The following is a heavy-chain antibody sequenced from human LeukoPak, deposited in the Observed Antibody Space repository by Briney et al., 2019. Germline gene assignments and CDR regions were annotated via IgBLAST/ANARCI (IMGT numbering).Heavy chain of an antibody. J-gene: IGHJ5*02. CDR2: IIPIFGTA. D-gene: IGHD2-15*01. V-gene: IGHV1-69*01. CDR1: GGTFSSYA. CDR3: ARDRYCSGGSCYHTARFDP. Sequence: GSSVNVSCKASGGTFSSYAISWVRQAPGQGLEWMGGIIPIFGTANYAQKFQGRVKITADEYTSTAYMELSSLRSEDTAVYYCARDRYCSGGSCYHTARFDPWGQGTLVTVSS.